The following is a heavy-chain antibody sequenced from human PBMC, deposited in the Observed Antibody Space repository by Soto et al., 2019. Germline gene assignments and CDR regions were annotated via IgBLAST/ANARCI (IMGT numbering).Heavy chain of an antibody. J-gene: IGHJ4*02. V-gene: IGHV4-34*01. Sequence: QVHLQQWGAGLLKPSETLSLTCAVYGGSFTGYYWSWIRQPPGKGLEWIGEINHRGSTNYNPSLRSRVSISVDTSKNQFSLKLNSVTAAATAVYYCATSYFDFWSGYYRGYYFDYWGQGTLVTVFS. CDR2: INHRGST. CDR3: ATSYFDFWSGYYRGYYFDY. CDR1: GGSFTGYY. D-gene: IGHD3-3*01.